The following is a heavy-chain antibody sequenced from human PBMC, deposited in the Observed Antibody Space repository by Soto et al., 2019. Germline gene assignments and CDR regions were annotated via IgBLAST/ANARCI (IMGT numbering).Heavy chain of an antibody. CDR1: GGSISSSSYY. V-gene: IGHV4-39*01. CDR2: IYYSGST. Sequence: KPSETLSLTCTVSGGSISSSSYYWGWIRQPPGKGLEWIGSIYYSGSTYYNPSLKSRVTISVDTSKNQFSLKLSSVTAADTAVYYCARRRRYCSGGSCYCDAFDIWGQGTMVTVSS. J-gene: IGHJ3*02. D-gene: IGHD2-15*01. CDR3: ARRRRYCSGGSCYCDAFDI.